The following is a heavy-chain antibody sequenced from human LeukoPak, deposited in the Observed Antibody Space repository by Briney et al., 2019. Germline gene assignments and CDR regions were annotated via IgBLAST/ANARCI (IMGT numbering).Heavy chain of an antibody. CDR2: IYHSGGT. J-gene: IGHJ3*02. CDR1: GGSISTNNW. D-gene: IGHD3-3*01. V-gene: IGHV4-4*02. Sequence: SETLSLTCTVSGGSISTNNWWTWVRQSPGKGLEWIGEIYHSGGTNYNPSLKSRVSMSVDKSRNQFSLKLSSVTAADTAVYYCARGASVYYDFWSGYYRQLDIWGQGTMDTVSS. CDR3: ARGASVYYDFWSGYYRQLDI.